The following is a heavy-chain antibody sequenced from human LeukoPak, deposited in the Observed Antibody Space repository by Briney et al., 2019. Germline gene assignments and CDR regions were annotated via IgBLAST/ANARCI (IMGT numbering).Heavy chain of an antibody. CDR3: ASSIVYCSSTSCYFN. D-gene: IGHD2-2*01. V-gene: IGHV1-2*02. Sequence: AASVKVSCKASGYTFTGYFMHWVRQAPGQGLEWMGWINPNSGGTNYAQKFQGRVTMTRDTSISTAYMELSRLRSDDTAVYYCASSIVYCSSTSCYFNWGQGTLATVSS. J-gene: IGHJ4*02. CDR2: INPNSGGT. CDR1: GYTFTGYF.